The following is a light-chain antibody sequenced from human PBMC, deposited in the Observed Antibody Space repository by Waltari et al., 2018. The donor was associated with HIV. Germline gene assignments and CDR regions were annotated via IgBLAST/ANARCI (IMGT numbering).Light chain of an antibody. CDR2: EVS. CDR1: SSDVGAYNF. J-gene: IGLJ2*01. V-gene: IGLV2-14*01. Sequence: QSALTQPASVSESPGQSLPISCTGTSSDVGAYNFVSWSQPPPGKVPELIIFEVSNRPSGISGRFSGSKSGNTASLTISVLRAEDEADYYCSSFTRRNNVIFGGGTKLTVL. CDR3: SSFTRRNNVI.